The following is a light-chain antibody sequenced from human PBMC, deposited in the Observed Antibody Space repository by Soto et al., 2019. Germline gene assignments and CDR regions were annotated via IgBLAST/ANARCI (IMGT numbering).Light chain of an antibody. Sequence: QSALTQPPSASGSPGQSVTISCTGTSSDVGGYNYVSWYQQHPGKSPKLIIYEVTKRPSGVPDRFSGSKSGNTASLTVSGLQAEDEADYYCSSYAGRTNFYVFGTGTKLTVL. CDR3: SSYAGRTNFYV. CDR2: EVT. V-gene: IGLV2-8*01. J-gene: IGLJ1*01. CDR1: SSDVGGYNY.